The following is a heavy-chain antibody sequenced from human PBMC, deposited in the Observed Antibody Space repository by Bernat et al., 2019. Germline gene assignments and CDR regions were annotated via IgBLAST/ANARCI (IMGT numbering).Heavy chain of an antibody. Sequence: QVQLVESGGGLVKPGGSLRLSCAASGFTFSDYYMSWIRQAPGKGLDWVSSISISSSYTNYADSVKGRFTITRGNAKNALYLQMNSLRAEDTAVYYCARGTSTSAPYMDVWGKGTTVTVSS. J-gene: IGHJ6*03. CDR1: GFTFSDYY. V-gene: IGHV3-11*05. CDR3: ARGTSTSAPYMDV. CDR2: ISISSSYT.